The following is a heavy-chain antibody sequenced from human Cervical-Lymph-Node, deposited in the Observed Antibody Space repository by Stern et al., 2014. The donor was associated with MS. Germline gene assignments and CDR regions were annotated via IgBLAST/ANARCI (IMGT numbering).Heavy chain of an antibody. CDR1: EYTHNNYL. J-gene: IGHJ6*02. CDR3: AVRYCSGGRCYSVPDV. Sequence: VHLVESGSEVKKPGASVKVSCKASEYTHNNYLIHWVRQATGQRPDWMGVINPSGATNYAQKVQDRVTMTTDASTSTFYMELSRLRSEDTAVYYCAVRYCSGGRCYSVPDVWGQGTTVIVSS. CDR2: INPSGAT. V-gene: IGHV1-46*02. D-gene: IGHD2-15*01.